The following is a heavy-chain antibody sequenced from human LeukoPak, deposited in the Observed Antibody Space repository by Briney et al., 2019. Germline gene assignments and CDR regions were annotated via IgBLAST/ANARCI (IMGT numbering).Heavy chain of an antibody. V-gene: IGHV3-64*02. D-gene: IGHD1-26*01. CDR3: TRDGGSFCDFDY. CDR2: INTDGRIT. J-gene: IGHJ4*02. Sequence: PGGSLRLSCVASGFSLRNYAIHWVRQAPGKGLEYVSVINTDGRITYYADSVKGRFTIYRDNSKNTVYLQMGSLRGEDMAVYYCTRDGGSFCDFDYWGQGALVTVSS. CDR1: GFSLRNYA.